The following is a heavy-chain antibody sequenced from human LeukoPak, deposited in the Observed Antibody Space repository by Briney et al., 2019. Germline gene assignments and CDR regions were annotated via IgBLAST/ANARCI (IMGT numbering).Heavy chain of an antibody. CDR1: GYTLIIHY. CDR2: INPNDGDT. J-gene: IGHJ4*02. Sequence: GASVTVSFKASGYTLIIHYMHWVRQAPGQGPEWMGIINPNDGDTTYVQKFQGRVTMTRDTSTSTVYMELSSLRSDDTAVYYCARLHSGSYYFDFWGQGTLVTVSS. D-gene: IGHD1-26*01. V-gene: IGHV1-46*01. CDR3: ARLHSGSYYFDF.